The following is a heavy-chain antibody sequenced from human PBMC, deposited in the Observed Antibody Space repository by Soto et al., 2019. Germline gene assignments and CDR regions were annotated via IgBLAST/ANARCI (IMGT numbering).Heavy chain of an antibody. Sequence: SETLSLTCTVSGGSISSSSYYWGWIRQPPGKGLEWIGSIYYSGSTYYNPSLKSRVTVSVDRSKNQFSLRLSSVTAADTAVYYCARGYYYDSGAFYSTPHYYGMDVWGQGTTVTVSS. V-gene: IGHV4-39*07. CDR2: IYYSGST. CDR3: ARGYYYDSGAFYSTPHYYGMDV. CDR1: GGSISSSSYY. J-gene: IGHJ6*02. D-gene: IGHD3-22*01.